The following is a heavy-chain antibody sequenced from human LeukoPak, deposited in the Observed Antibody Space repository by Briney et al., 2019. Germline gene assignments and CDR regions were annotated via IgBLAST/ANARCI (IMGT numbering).Heavy chain of an antibody. V-gene: IGHV3-21*01. Sequence: GGSLRLSCAASGFTFSSYSMNWVRQAPGKGLEWVSSISSSSSYIYYADSVKGRFTISRDNAKNSLYLQMNSLRAEDTAVYYCAGDAGGLRGDYYYMDVWGKGTTVTVSS. J-gene: IGHJ6*03. CDR3: AGDAGGLRGDYYYMDV. CDR2: ISSSSSYI. CDR1: GFTFSSYS. D-gene: IGHD3-10*01.